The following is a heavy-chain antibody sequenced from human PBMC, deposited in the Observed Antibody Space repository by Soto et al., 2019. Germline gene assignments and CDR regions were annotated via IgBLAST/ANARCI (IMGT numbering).Heavy chain of an antibody. CDR2: ISYDGSNK. CDR1: GFTFSSYG. Sequence: QVQLVESGGGVVQPGRSPRLSCAASGFTFSSYGMHWVRQAPGKGLEWVAVISYDGSNKYYADSVKGRFTISRDNSKNTLYLQMNSLRAEDTAVYYCAKQGSHYGSGSDWWFDPWGQGTLVTVSS. J-gene: IGHJ5*02. CDR3: AKQGSHYGSGSDWWFDP. V-gene: IGHV3-30*18. D-gene: IGHD3-10*01.